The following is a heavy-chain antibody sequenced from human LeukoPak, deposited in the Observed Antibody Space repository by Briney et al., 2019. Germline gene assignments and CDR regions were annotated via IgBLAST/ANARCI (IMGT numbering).Heavy chain of an antibody. CDR2: IYYSGST. CDR1: GGSVGSGSYY. CDR3: ARDRGNWFDP. J-gene: IGHJ5*02. Sequence: SETLSLTCTVSGGSVGSGSYYWSWIRQPPGKGLEWIGYIYYSGSTNYNPSLKSRVTISVNTSKNQFSLKLSSGTAADTAVYYCARDRGNWFDPWGQGTLVTVSS. V-gene: IGHV4-61*01.